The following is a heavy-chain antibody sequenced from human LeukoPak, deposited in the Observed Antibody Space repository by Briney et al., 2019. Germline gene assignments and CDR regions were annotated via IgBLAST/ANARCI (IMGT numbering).Heavy chain of an antibody. Sequence: PGGSLRLSCAASGFTFSNFDMNWVRQAPGKGLEWVSYISSSGSTIYYADSVKGRFTISRDNAKNSLYLQMNSLRAEDTAVYYCASVGLDGDPGDEFDYWGQGTLVTVSS. J-gene: IGHJ4*02. D-gene: IGHD4-17*01. CDR3: ASVGLDGDPGDEFDY. V-gene: IGHV3-48*03. CDR1: GFTFSNFD. CDR2: ISSSGSTI.